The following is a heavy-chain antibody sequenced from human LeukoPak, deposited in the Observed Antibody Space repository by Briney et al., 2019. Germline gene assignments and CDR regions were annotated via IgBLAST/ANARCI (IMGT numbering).Heavy chain of an antibody. D-gene: IGHD1-26*01. Sequence: GGSLRLSCAASGLTFSSYAMSWVRQAPGKGLEWASGISGNGGGTYYADSVKGRFTISRDNSKNTLYLQMNSLRVGDTAVYYCARDWPSEWEQLPDYDAVDIWGQGTMVTVSS. CDR2: ISGNGGGT. CDR3: ARDWPSEWEQLPDYDAVDI. J-gene: IGHJ3*02. CDR1: GLTFSSYA. V-gene: IGHV3-23*01.